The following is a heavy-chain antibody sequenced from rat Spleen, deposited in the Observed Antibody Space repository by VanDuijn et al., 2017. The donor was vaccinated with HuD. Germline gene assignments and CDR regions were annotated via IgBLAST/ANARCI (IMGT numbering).Heavy chain of an antibody. CDR1: GFTFSSSW. J-gene: IGHJ4*01. V-gene: IGHV5-31*01. CDR3: TRDRDNYGGFAY. CDR2: ITNTGGST. Sequence: EVQLVETGGGSVQPGGSLKLSCVTSGFTFSSSWMYWIRQAPGKGLEWVASITNTGGSTYYPDSVKGRFTISRDNAKSTLYLQMNSLRSEDTATYYCTRDRDNYGGFAYWGQGASVTVSS. D-gene: IGHD1-11*01.